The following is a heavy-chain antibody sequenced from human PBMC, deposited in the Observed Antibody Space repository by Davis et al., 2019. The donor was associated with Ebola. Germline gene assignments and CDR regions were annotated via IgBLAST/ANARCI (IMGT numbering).Heavy chain of an antibody. CDR1: RFTFSSYG. Sequence: GESLKISCAASRFTFSSYGMHWVRQAPAKGLERVAVIWYDGSNKYYADSVKGRFTISRDNSKNTLYLQMNSLRAEDTAVYYCAKDHEAEEDGYNPFDYWGQGTLVSVA. CDR2: IWYDGSNK. CDR3: AKDHEAEEDGYNPFDY. J-gene: IGHJ4*02. V-gene: IGHV3-33*06. D-gene: IGHD5-24*01.